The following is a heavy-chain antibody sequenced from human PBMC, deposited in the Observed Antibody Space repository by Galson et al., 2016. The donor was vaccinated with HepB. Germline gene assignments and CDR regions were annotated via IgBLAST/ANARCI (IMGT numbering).Heavy chain of an antibody. J-gene: IGHJ6*02. V-gene: IGHV3-72*01. CDR2: ATNNASGYIT. D-gene: IGHD3-16*01. Sequence: SLRLSCAASGFSFSDHYMNWVRQAPGAGLEWVARATNNASGYITQYGTCVRDRFIISRDESESSLYLQMNSLKIEESVVYYCSRGLNVLDVWGRGTAVTVSS. CDR1: GFSFSDHY. CDR3: SRGLNVLDV.